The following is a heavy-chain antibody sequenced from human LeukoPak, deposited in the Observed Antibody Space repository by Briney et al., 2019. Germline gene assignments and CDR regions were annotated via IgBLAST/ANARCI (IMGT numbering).Heavy chain of an antibody. CDR3: ARPRGGISPWDAFDM. J-gene: IGHJ3*02. CDR1: GYTFTGYY. Sequence: ASVKVSCKTSGYTFTGYYMHWVRQAPGQGLEWMGWINPDSGGTKYAQKFQGRVTMTRDTSISTAYMELSRLISDDTAVYYCARPRGGISPWDAFDMWGQGTMVTVSS. V-gene: IGHV1-2*02. D-gene: IGHD3-16*01. CDR2: INPDSGGT.